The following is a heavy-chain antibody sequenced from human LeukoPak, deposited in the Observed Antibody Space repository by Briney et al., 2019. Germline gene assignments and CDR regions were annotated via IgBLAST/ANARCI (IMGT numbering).Heavy chain of an antibody. Sequence: ASVKVSCKASTYTFTSYGISWVRQAPGQGLEWMGWISAYNGNTNYAQKVQGRVTMTTDTSTSTAYMELRSLRSDDTAVYYCARVPSGTYYEGAFDIWGQGTMVTVSS. CDR3: ARVPSGTYYEGAFDI. CDR2: ISAYNGNT. D-gene: IGHD1-26*01. CDR1: TYTFTSYG. J-gene: IGHJ3*02. V-gene: IGHV1-18*01.